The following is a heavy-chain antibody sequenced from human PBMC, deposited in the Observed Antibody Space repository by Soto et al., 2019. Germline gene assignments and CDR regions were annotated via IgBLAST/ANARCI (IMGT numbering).Heavy chain of an antibody. J-gene: IGHJ6*03. Sequence: SETLSLTCTVSGGSISSYYWSWIRQSPGKGLEWIGYIHYSGSTKSNPSLKSRVTISVDTSRNQVSLKLSSVTAADTAVYYCARDLTIFGVALHYMDVWGKGTTVTVSS. CDR2: IHYSGST. CDR1: GGSISSYY. D-gene: IGHD3-3*01. V-gene: IGHV4-59*01. CDR3: ARDLTIFGVALHYMDV.